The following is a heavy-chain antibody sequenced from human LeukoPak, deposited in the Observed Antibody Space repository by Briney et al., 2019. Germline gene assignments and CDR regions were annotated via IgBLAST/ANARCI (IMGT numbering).Heavy chain of an antibody. J-gene: IGHJ6*03. CDR1: GFSLSAYN. D-gene: IGHD6-6*01. CDR3: ARDRHVPGLYYYYMDV. Sequence: GGSLRLSCEGSGFSLSAYNMNWVRQAPGKGLESVSYISSSSATIFYADSVKGRFTVSRDNAKNSLYLQMNSLRPEDTAVYFCARDRHVPGLYYYYMDVWGKGTTVTVSS. CDR2: ISSSSATI. V-gene: IGHV3-48*01.